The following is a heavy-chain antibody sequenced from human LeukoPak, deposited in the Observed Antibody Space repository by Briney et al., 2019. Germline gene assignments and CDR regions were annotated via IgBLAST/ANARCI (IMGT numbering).Heavy chain of an antibody. D-gene: IGHD6-19*01. Sequence: GGSLRLSCAASGFTFSSYAMHWVRQAPGKGLEYVSAISSNGGSTYYADSVRGRFTISTDNSKNTLHLQMNSLRAEDTAVYYCAKDLSSIAVAGFHYWAREPWSPSPQ. CDR2: ISSNGGST. CDR1: GFTFSSYA. V-gene: IGHV3-64*04. J-gene: IGHJ4*02. CDR3: AKDLSSIAVAGFHY.